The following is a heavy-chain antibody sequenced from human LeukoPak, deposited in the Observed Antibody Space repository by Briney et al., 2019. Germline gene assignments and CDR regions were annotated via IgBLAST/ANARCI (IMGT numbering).Heavy chain of an antibody. CDR1: GYTFTNYG. Sequence: ASVKVSCKAAGYTFTNYGVTWVRQAPGQGLEWVGWISAHNGNTNYVQKLQDRVTMTTDTSTTTAYLELRNLRSDDTAVYYCARDSASTSFPPACDYWGQGTVVAVSS. CDR3: ARDSASTSFPPACDY. V-gene: IGHV1-18*04. J-gene: IGHJ4*02. CDR2: ISAHNGNT.